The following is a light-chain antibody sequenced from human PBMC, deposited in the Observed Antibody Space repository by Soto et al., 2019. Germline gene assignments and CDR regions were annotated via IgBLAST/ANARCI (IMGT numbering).Light chain of an antibody. CDR3: QQYNSYSRT. CDR2: GAS. Sequence: IQLTQSPSSRSSSLGDRVTITCRASQGISSYLGWYQQKPGKAPKLLIYGASTLQSGVPSRFSVSVSGTDGTITISSLKQDDGSTYYCQQYNSYSRTFCQGTRLEI. J-gene: IGKJ5*01. V-gene: IGKV1-9*01. CDR1: QGISSY.